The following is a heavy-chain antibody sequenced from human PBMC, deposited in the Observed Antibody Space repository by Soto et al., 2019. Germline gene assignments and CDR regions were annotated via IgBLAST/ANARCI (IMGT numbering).Heavy chain of an antibody. V-gene: IGHV3-7*05. CDR2: INKDDSDN. Sequence: EVQLVESGGGLVQPGGSLRLSCGASGFTFSRYWMTWVRRAPGKGLEWVGGINKDDSDNFYPDSVRGRFAISRDNARNSLYLQMNSLRAEDTAVYFCVRDRGNGYYGQEAWAMDVWGQGTTVIVSS. CDR1: GFTFSRYW. D-gene: IGHD3-22*01. J-gene: IGHJ6*02. CDR3: VRDRGNGYYGQEAWAMDV.